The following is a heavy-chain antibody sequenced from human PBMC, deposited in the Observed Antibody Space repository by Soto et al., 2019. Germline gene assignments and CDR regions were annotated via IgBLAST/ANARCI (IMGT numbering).Heavy chain of an antibody. CDR1: GVSISSYY. V-gene: IGHV4-59*01. CDR2: IYYSGST. D-gene: IGHD3-10*01. Sequence: SETLSLTCTVSGVSISSYYWSWIRQPPGKGLEWIGYIYYSGSTNYNPSLKSRVTISVDTSKNQFSLKLSSVTAADTAVYYCARFIYYGMDVWGQGTTVTVSS. J-gene: IGHJ6*02. CDR3: ARFIYYGMDV.